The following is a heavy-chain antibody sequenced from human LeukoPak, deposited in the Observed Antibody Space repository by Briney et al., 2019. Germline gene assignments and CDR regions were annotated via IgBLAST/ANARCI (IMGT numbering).Heavy chain of an antibody. Sequence: GRSLRLSCAASGFTFSSYGMHWVRQAPGKGLEWVAVISYDGSNKYYADSVKGRFTISRDNSKNTLYLQMNSLRAEDTAVYYCAKGEQWLVRGKVYWGQGTLVTVSS. CDR1: GFTFSSYG. J-gene: IGHJ4*02. D-gene: IGHD6-19*01. CDR3: AKGEQWLVRGKVY. V-gene: IGHV3-30*18. CDR2: ISYDGSNK.